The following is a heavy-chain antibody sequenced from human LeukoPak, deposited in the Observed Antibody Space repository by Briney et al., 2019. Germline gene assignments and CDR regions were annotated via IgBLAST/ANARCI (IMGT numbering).Heavy chain of an antibody. D-gene: IGHD4-17*01. CDR2: ISWNSGSI. CDR1: GFTFDDYA. CDR3: AKAISRTATAPLDY. J-gene: IGHJ4*02. V-gene: IGHV3-9*03. Sequence: PGRSLRLSCAASGFTFDDYAMHWVRQAPGKGLECVSGISWNSGSIGYADSVKGRFTISRDNAKNSLYLQMNSLRAEDMALYYCAKAISRTATAPLDYWGQGTLVTVSS.